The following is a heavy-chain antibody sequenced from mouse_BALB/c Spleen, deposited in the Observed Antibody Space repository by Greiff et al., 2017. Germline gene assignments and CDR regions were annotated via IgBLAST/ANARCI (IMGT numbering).Heavy chain of an antibody. CDR2: ISYSGST. J-gene: IGHJ4*01. D-gene: IGHD1-1*02. CDR3: ARRLWPPMDY. V-gene: IGHV3-8*02. CDR1: GDSITSGY. Sequence: EVQVVESGPSLVKPSQTLSLTCSVTGDSITSGYWNWIRKFPGNKLEYMWYISYSGSTYYNPSLKSRISITRDTSKNQYYLQLNSVTTEDTATYYCARRLWPPMDYWGQGTSVTVSS.